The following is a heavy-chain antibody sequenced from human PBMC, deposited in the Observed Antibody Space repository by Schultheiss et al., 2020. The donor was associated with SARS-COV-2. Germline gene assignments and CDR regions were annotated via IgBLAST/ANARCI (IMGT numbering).Heavy chain of an antibody. V-gene: IGHV3-23*01. CDR3: ARGRATVTRTPLDY. D-gene: IGHD4-17*01. J-gene: IGHJ4*02. CDR1: GFTFSSYW. Sequence: GESLKISCAASGFTFSSYWMHWVRQAPGKGLEWVSAISGSGGSTYYADSVKGRFTISRDNSKNTLYLQMNSLRAEDTAVYYCARGRATVTRTPLDYWGQGTLVTVSS. CDR2: ISGSGGST.